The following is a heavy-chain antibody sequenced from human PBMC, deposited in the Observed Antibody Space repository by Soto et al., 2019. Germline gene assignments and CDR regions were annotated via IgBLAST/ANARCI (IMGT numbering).Heavy chain of an antibody. D-gene: IGHD2-15*01. Sequence: QVQLVESGGGVVQPGRSLRLSSAASGFTFSTYGMHWVRQAPGKGLEWVALIWFDGSDKYYTESVKGRFTISRDNSRSTVYLQMNSLRAEDTAVYYCARLYCSAASCYSVGAFDIRGQGTMVTVTS. V-gene: IGHV3-33*01. CDR1: GFTFSTYG. CDR2: IWFDGSDK. J-gene: IGHJ3*02. CDR3: ARLYCSAASCYSVGAFDI.